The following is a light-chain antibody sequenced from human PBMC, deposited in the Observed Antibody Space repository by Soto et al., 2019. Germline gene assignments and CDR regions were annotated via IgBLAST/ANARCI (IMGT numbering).Light chain of an antibody. V-gene: IGKV3-20*01. Sequence: EIVLTQSPATLSLSPGERATLSCRASQSVSSSYLAWYQQKSGQAPRLLIYGASSKATGIPDRFSGSGSGTDFSLTISRLEPEDFAVYYCQQYGSSPRTFGQGTKVEIK. CDR2: GAS. J-gene: IGKJ1*01. CDR1: QSVSSSY. CDR3: QQYGSSPRT.